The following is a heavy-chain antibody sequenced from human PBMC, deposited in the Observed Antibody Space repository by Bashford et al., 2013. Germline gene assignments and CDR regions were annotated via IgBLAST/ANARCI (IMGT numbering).Heavy chain of an antibody. CDR1: GYSFTSYW. J-gene: IGHJ3*02. CDR3: ARHPTTVTTWSGAFDI. Sequence: GESLKISCKGSGYSFTSYWISWVRQMPGKGLEWMGRIDPSDSYTNYSPSFQGHVTISADKSISTAYLQWSSLKASDTAMYYCARHPTTVTTWSGAFDIWGQGTMVTVSS. D-gene: IGHD4-17*01. V-gene: IGHV5-10-1*01. CDR2: IDPSDSYT.